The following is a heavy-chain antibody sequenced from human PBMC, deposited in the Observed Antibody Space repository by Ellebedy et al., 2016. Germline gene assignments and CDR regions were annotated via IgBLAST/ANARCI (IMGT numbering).Heavy chain of an antibody. D-gene: IGHD6-13*01. J-gene: IGHJ5*02. CDR1: GFTFSSYW. CDR3: ARGSDRSSWYLNWFDP. CDR2: INQDGTEK. V-gene: IGHV3-7*01. Sequence: GESLKISCTASGFTFSSYWMSWVRQAPGKGLEWVAHINQDGTEKYYVDSVKGRFTISRDNAKNSLYLQMNSLRAEDTAVYYCARGSDRSSWYLNWFDPWGQGTLVTVSS.